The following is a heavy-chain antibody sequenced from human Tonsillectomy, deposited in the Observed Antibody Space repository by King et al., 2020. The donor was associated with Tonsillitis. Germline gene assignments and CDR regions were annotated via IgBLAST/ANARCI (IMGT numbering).Heavy chain of an antibody. V-gene: IGHV1-46*01. CDR3: ARGDTRRSRFYYYMDV. CDR1: GYTFTNHY. J-gene: IGHJ6*03. D-gene: IGHD5-18*01. CDR2: INPSGGST. Sequence: QLVQSGAEVKKPGASVKVSCKASGYTFTNHYMHWVRQAPGQGLEWMGIINPSGGSTSYAQKFQGRVTVTRDTSTSTGYMELSSLSSEDTAVYYGARGDTRRSRFYYYMDVWGKGTTVTVSS.